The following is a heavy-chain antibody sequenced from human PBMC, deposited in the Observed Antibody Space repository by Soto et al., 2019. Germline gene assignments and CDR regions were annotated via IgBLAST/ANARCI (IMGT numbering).Heavy chain of an antibody. V-gene: IGHV4-31*03. CDR1: GGSISSGGYY. Sequence: SETLSLTCTVSGGSISSGGYYWVWIRHHPGKGLEWIGYIYYSGSTYYNPSLKSRVTISVDTSKNQFSLKLSSVTAADTAVYYCARYYYDSSGSQYYFDYWGQGTLVTVSS. J-gene: IGHJ4*02. D-gene: IGHD3-22*01. CDR2: IYYSGST. CDR3: ARYYYDSSGSQYYFDY.